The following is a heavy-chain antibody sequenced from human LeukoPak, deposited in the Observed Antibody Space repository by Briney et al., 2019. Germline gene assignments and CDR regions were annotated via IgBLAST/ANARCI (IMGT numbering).Heavy chain of an antibody. Sequence: GGSLSLSCAASGFTFGSYWMNWVRQAPGKGLVWVSRINTDGGDTIYADSVKGGFTISRDNAKNTLFLQMNSLRAEDTAVYYCARDEKIVGASGQDYWGQGTLVTVSS. D-gene: IGHD1-26*01. V-gene: IGHV3-74*01. CDR1: GFTFGSYW. J-gene: IGHJ4*02. CDR3: ARDEKIVGASGQDY. CDR2: INTDGGDT.